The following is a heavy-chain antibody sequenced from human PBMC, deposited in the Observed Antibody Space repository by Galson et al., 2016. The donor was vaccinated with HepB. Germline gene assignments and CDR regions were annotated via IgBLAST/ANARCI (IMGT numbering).Heavy chain of an antibody. CDR3: ARAGVSNWPDFDF. J-gene: IGHJ4*02. D-gene: IGHD6-13*01. CDR1: GFTFRSYG. CDR2: ISNDGVNT. Sequence: SLRLSCAASGFTFRSYGMSWVRQVPGKGLEWVSTISNDGVNTYYAHSVKGRFTVSRDNSRNTLYLQMNSLRADDTGVYYCARAGVSNWPDFDFWGQGALVTVSS. V-gene: IGHV3-23*01.